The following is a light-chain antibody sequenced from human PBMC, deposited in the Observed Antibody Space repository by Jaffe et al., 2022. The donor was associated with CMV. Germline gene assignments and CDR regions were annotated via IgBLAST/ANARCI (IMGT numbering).Light chain of an antibody. CDR3: QSYDSSLTGWV. CDR1: SSNFGAGYD. CDR2: DNN. Sequence: QSVLTQPPSVSGAPGQRVTISCTGSSSNFGAGYDVHWYQQLPGTAPKLLIYDNNNRPSGVPDRFSGSKSGTSASLAITGLQAEDEADYYCQSYDSSLTGWVFGGGTKLTVL. V-gene: IGLV1-40*01. J-gene: IGLJ3*02.